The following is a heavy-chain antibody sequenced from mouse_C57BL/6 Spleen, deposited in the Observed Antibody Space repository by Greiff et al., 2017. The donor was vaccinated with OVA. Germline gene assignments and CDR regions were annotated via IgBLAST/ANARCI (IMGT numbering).Heavy chain of an antibody. V-gene: IGHV3-6*01. CDR2: ISYDGSN. CDR1: GYSITSGYY. J-gene: IGHJ2*01. D-gene: IGHD1-1*01. CDR3: AYYGSSEYYFDY. Sequence: DVQLVESGPGLVKPSQSLSLTCSVTGYSITSGYYWNWIRQFPGNKLEWMGYISYDGSNNYNPSLKNRISITRDTSKNQFFLKLNSVTTEDTATYYCAYYGSSEYYFDYWGQGTTLTVSS.